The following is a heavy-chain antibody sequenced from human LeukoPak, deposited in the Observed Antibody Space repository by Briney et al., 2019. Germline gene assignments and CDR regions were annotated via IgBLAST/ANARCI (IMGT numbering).Heavy chain of an antibody. CDR3: ARVFCGGAKMCYKRFPDFDP. V-gene: IGHV1-2*02. CDR2: INPNTGGT. J-gene: IGHJ5*01. Sequence: ASVKVSCKASGYTFTTFYMHWLRQVPGQGPEWMGWINPNTGGTSYAQRFQGRITVFADTSSNTAYMELTGLTSGDTAVYYCARVFCGGAKMCYKRFPDFDPWGQGTLVTVSS. CDR1: GYTFTTFY. D-gene: IGHD2-21*01.